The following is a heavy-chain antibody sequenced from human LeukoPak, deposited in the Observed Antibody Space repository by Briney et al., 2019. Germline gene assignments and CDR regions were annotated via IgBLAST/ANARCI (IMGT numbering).Heavy chain of an antibody. V-gene: IGHV3-49*04. CDR1: GFTFRDYG. CDR2: IRSRIYGGAP. Sequence: GGSLRLSCLTSGFTFRDYGLGWVRQAPGMGLEWVSFIRSRIYGGAPEYAASVRGRFSVSRDDSESIAHLQMNNLKSEDTAVYYCARGQTVSGAKYYFDFWSPGTLVTVSS. J-gene: IGHJ4*02. CDR3: ARGQTVSGAKYYFDF. D-gene: IGHD3-10*01.